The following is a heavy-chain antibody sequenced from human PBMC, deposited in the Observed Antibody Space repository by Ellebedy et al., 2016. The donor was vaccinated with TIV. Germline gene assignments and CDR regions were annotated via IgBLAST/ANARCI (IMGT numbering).Heavy chain of an antibody. V-gene: IGHV3-23*01. D-gene: IGHD1-26*01. CDR2: INGSGGST. J-gene: IGHJ4*02. CDR1: GFTFSSYA. Sequence: GESLKISCAASGFTFSSYAMSWVRQAPGKGLEWVSVINGSGGSTDYADSVKGRFTISRDNSKNTLYLQMNSLRAEDTAVYYCAKGGGTFDYWGQGTLVTVSS. CDR3: AKGGGTFDY.